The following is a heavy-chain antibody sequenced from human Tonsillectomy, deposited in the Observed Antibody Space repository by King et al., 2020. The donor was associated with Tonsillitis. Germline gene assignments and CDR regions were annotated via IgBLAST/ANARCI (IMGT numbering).Heavy chain of an antibody. CDR3: ARVGGSGWYGVDY. Sequence: PLQESGPGLVKPSETLSLTCTVSGGSISSYYWSWIRQPPGKGLEWIGYIYYSGSTSYNPSLKSRVTISVDTSKNQFSLKLSSVTAADTAVYYCARVGGSGWYGVDYWGQGTLVTVSS. CDR1: GGSISSYY. D-gene: IGHD6-19*01. CDR2: IYYSGST. J-gene: IGHJ4*02. V-gene: IGHV4-59*01.